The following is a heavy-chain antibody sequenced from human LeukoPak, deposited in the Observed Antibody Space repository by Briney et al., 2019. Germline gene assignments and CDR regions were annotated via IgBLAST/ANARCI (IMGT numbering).Heavy chain of an antibody. V-gene: IGHV3-20*04. CDR3: ARGGSLDWLSHFDY. Sequence: GGSLRVSCAASGFTFDDFGMSWVRQAPGKGLEWVSGINWNSGSTGYADSVKGRFTISRDNAKNSLYLQMNRLRAEDTALYYCARGGSLDWLSHFDYWGQGTLVTVSS. CDR2: INWNSGST. CDR1: GFTFDDFG. J-gene: IGHJ4*02. D-gene: IGHD3-9*01.